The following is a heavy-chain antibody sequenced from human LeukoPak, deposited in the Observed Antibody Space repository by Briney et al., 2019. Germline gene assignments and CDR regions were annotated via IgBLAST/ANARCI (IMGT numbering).Heavy chain of an antibody. CDR3: ARLRRNYYDDSGYHFDY. CDR2: INTNTGNP. Sequence: ASVRVSCKASGYTFTNFGMNWVRQAPGQGLEWMGWINTNTGNPAYAQGFTGRFVFSLDTSVSTAYLLISGLKAEDTAAYYCARLRRNYYDDSGYHFDYWGQGTLVTVSS. J-gene: IGHJ4*02. V-gene: IGHV7-4-1*02. CDR1: GYTFTNFG. D-gene: IGHD3-22*01.